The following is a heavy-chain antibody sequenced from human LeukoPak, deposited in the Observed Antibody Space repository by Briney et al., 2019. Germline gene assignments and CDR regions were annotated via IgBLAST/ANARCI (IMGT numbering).Heavy chain of an antibody. CDR1: GGSISSYY. D-gene: IGHD6-13*01. Sequence: SETLSLTCTVSGGSISSYYWGWIRQPPGKGLEWIGYIYYSGSTNYNPSLKSRVTISVDTSKNQFSLKLSSVTAADTAVYYCARHSSPGYSSSWYDYWGQGTLVTVSS. J-gene: IGHJ4*02. CDR3: ARHSSPGYSSSWYDY. V-gene: IGHV4-59*08. CDR2: IYYSGST.